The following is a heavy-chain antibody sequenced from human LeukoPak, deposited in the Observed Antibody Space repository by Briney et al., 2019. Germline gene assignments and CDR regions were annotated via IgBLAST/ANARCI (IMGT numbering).Heavy chain of an antibody. J-gene: IGHJ3*02. D-gene: IGHD6-25*01. CDR3: ARAGYSSVGDAFDI. CDR1: GFTFSSYA. CDR2: ISGSGDST. Sequence: PGGSLRLSCAASGFTFSSYAMSWVRQAPGKGLEWVSAISGSGDSTYYADSVKGRFTISRDNAKNSLYLQMNSLRAEDTAVYYCARAGYSSVGDAFDIWGQGTMVTVSS. V-gene: IGHV3-23*01.